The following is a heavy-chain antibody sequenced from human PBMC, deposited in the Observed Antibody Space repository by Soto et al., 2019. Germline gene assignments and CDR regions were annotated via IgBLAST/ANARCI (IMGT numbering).Heavy chain of an antibody. CDR2: ISGSGGDT. D-gene: IGHD6-19*01. CDR3: AKSLRGYGSGYWFDP. V-gene: IGHV3-23*01. CDR1: GFTFSSYA. J-gene: IGHJ5*02. Sequence: GGSLRLSCAASGFTFSSYAMNWVRQAPGKGLEWVSTISGSGGDTYYADSVKGRFSISRDNSKYTLSLQMDSLRAEDTAVYYCAKSLRGYGSGYWFDPWGQGTLVTVSS.